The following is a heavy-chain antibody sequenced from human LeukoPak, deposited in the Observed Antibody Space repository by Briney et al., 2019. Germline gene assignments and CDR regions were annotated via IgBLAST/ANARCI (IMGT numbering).Heavy chain of an antibody. J-gene: IGHJ6*02. V-gene: IGHV1-18*01. CDR1: GYTFTSYG. Sequence: ASVKVSCKAPGYTFTSYGISWVRQAPGQGLEWMGWISAYNGNTNYAQKLQGRVTMTTDTSTSTAYMELRSLRSDDTAVYYCARVASGSYSVHYYGMDVWGQGTTVTVSS. CDR3: ARVASGSYSVHYYGMDV. CDR2: ISAYNGNT. D-gene: IGHD1-26*01.